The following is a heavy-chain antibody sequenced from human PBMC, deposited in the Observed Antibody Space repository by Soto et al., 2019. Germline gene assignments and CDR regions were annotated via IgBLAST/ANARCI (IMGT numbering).Heavy chain of an antibody. J-gene: IGHJ4*02. Sequence: QVQLVESGGGVVQPGRSLRLSCAASGFTFSSYAMHWVRQAPGKGLEWVAVISYDGSNKYYADSVKGRFTISRDNSKNTLYLQMISLRAEVTAVYYCARELGYSSGSYYFDYWGQGTLVTVSS. CDR2: ISYDGSNK. CDR1: GFTFSSYA. D-gene: IGHD6-19*01. V-gene: IGHV3-30-3*01. CDR3: ARELGYSSGSYYFDY.